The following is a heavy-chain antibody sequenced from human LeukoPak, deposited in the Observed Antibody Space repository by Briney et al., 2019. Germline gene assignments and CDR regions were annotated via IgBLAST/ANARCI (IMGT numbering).Heavy chain of an antibody. CDR3: ARGDDILTGYLYYFDY. CDR2: INPNSGGT. CDR1: GYTFTGYY. D-gene: IGHD3-9*01. Sequence: GASVKVSCKASGYTFTGYYMHWVRQAPGQGLEWMGWINPNSGGTNYAQEFQGWVTMTRDTSISTAYMELSRLRSDDTAVYYCARGDDILTGYLYYFDYWGQGTLVTVSS. V-gene: IGHV1-2*04. J-gene: IGHJ4*02.